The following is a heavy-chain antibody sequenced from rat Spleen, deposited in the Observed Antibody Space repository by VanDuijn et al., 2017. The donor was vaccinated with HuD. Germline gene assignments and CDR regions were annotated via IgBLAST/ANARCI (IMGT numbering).Heavy chain of an antibody. CDR2: ITHIGATS. V-gene: IGHV5-31*01. J-gene: IGHJ2*01. CDR3: ARHQWNTLFDY. CDR1: GFTFNNYW. D-gene: IGHD1-1*01. Sequence: EVHLVESGGGLVQPGGSLKLSCVASGFTFNNYWMTWIRQAPGKGLEWVATITHIGATSYYPDSVKGRFTISREDGRSTLYLQMNSLRSEDTATYYCARHQWNTLFDYWGQGVMVTVSS.